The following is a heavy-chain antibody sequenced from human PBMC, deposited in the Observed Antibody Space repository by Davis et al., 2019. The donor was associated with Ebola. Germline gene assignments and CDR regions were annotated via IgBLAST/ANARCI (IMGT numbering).Heavy chain of an antibody. V-gene: IGHV3-53*01. CDR2: IYSGGST. CDR3: ARSGLSFGVVKYHYGMDV. CDR1: GFTLSSNY. Sequence: GESLKISCAASGFTLSSNYMSWVRQAPGKGLEWVSVIYSGGSTYYADSVKGRFTISRHNSKNTLYLQMNSLRAEETAVYYCARSGLSFGVVKYHYGMDVWGKGTTVTVSS. D-gene: IGHD3-3*01. J-gene: IGHJ6*04.